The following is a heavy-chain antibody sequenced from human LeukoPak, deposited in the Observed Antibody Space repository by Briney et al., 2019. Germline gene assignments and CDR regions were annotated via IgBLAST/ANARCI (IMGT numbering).Heavy chain of an antibody. D-gene: IGHD3-10*01. Sequence: GGSLRLSCAASGFTVSSNYMSWVRQAPGKGLEWVSVIYSGGSTYYADSVKGRFTISRDNSKNTLYLQMNSLRAEDTAVYYCARDRITMVRGEGYYYYYGMDVWGQGTTVTVSS. CDR2: IYSGGST. J-gene: IGHJ6*02. CDR3: ARDRITMVRGEGYYYYYGMDV. V-gene: IGHV3-53*01. CDR1: GFTVSSNY.